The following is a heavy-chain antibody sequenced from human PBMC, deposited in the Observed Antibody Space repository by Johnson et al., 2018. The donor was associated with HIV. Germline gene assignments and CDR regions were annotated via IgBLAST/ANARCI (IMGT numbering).Heavy chain of an antibody. Sequence: MLLVESGGGLVQPGGSLRLSCVASGFTFGGEWMHWVRQAPGQGLVWVSRIKTDGSNTAYADSLRGRLPISGDNAKSTLYLHMNSLRDEDTAVYFCARGLEYYFCGREDWNYPIWGQGAKVTVSS. CDR2: IKTDGSNT. CDR1: GFTFGGEW. D-gene: IGHD1-7*01. V-gene: IGHV3-74*02. CDR3: ARGLEYYFCGREDWNYPI. J-gene: IGHJ3*02.